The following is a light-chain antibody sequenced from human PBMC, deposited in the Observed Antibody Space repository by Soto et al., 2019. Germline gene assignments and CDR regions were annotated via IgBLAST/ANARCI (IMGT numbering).Light chain of an antibody. CDR2: DAS. J-gene: IGKJ4*01. Sequence: EIVLTQSTATLSLSPGERATLSCRASQSVSSSLAWYQQKPGQAPRLLIFDASTRATGIPARFSGSGSGTDCTLTISSLEPEDFAVYYCQQRSNWPPLAFGGGTKVEIK. CDR1: QSVSSS. CDR3: QQRSNWPPLA. V-gene: IGKV3-11*01.